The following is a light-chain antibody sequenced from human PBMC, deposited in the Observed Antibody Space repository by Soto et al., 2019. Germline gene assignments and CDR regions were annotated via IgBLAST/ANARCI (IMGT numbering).Light chain of an antibody. V-gene: IGKV3-15*01. Sequence: EIVLTQSPGTLSLSPGERATLSCGASQSVFNNHIGWYQQKPGQAPRLLIYGVSTRATGIPARFSGSGSGTEFTLTISSLQSEDFEIYYCQQYNNWPITFGQGTRLEIK. J-gene: IGKJ5*01. CDR3: QQYNNWPIT. CDR2: GVS. CDR1: QSVFNN.